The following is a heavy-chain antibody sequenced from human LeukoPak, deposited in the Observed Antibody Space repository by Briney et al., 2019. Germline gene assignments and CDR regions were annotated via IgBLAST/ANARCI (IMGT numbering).Heavy chain of an antibody. CDR2: IYYSGSA. V-gene: IGHV4-39*01. Sequence: SETLSLTCTISGGSTSSSSYYWGWIRQPPGKGLEWIGTIYYSGSAYYNPSLKSRVTISVDTSKSQFSLKLSSVTAADTAVYYCARQAWNYFDYWGQGTLVTVSS. CDR3: ARQAWNYFDY. CDR1: GGSTSSSSYY. J-gene: IGHJ4*02. D-gene: IGHD1-1*01.